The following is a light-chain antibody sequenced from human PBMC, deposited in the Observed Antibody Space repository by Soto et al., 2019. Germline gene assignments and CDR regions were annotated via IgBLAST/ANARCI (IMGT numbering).Light chain of an antibody. Sequence: EVVLTQFPGTLSLSPGERATLSCRASQTITGTYLAWYQQKPGQAPRLLIHGASTRATGIPDRFSGGGTGTDFNLNISRVEPEDVAVYFCQQYLNIPPTFGQGTKVELK. V-gene: IGKV3-20*01. CDR2: GAS. CDR1: QTITGTY. CDR3: QQYLNIPPT. J-gene: IGKJ1*01.